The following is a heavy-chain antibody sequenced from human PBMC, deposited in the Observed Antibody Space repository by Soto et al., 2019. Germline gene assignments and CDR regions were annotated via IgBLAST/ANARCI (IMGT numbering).Heavy chain of an antibody. CDR3: ARDAADV. D-gene: IGHD6-25*01. CDR1: GFTFSSYA. CDR2: ISYDGSNK. Sequence: HPVGSLRLSCAASGFTFSSYAMHWVRQAPGKGLEWVAVISYDGSNKYYADSVKGRFTISRDNSKNTLYLQMNSLRAEDTAVYYCARDAADVWGQGTTVTVS. V-gene: IGHV3-30-3*01. J-gene: IGHJ6*02.